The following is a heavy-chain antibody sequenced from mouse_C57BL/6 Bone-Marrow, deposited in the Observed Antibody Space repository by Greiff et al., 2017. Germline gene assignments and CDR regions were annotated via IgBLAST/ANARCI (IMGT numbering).Heavy chain of an antibody. CDR1: GFNIKDYY. V-gene: IGHV14-2*01. CDR3: ARGYYDSWFAY. Sequence: VQLQQSGAELVKPGASVKLSCTASGFNIKDYYMHWVKQRTEQGLEWIGRIDPEDGETTSAPKFQGKATITADTSSNTAYLQLSSLTSEDTAVYYCARGYYDSWFAYWGQGTLVTVSA. CDR2: IDPEDGET. D-gene: IGHD2-4*01. J-gene: IGHJ3*01.